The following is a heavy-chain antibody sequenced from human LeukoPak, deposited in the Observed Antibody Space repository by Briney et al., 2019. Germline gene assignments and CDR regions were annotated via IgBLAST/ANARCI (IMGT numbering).Heavy chain of an antibody. D-gene: IGHD3-16*01. CDR2: IHNSGTS. Sequence: TSETLSLTCTVSGGSISTYYWSCIRQPAGKGLEWIGYIHNSGTSTYNLSLKSRVTISADTSKNQFSLKLNSMTTADTAVYYCTRGAGWLIDYWGQGILVTVSS. CDR1: GGSISTYY. J-gene: IGHJ4*02. CDR3: TRGAGWLIDY. V-gene: IGHV4-59*01.